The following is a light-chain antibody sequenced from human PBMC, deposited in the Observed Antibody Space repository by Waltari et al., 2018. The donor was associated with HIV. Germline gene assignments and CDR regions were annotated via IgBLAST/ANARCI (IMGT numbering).Light chain of an antibody. CDR1: SSHIGSNY. CDR2: TNN. Sequence: QSVLTQPPSESGTPGQRVTIPCSGSSSHIGSNYVYWYQQLPVAAPKLLIYTNNQRPSGVPDRCSGSKSGTSASLAITGLRSEDEADYYCATWDDSLSGYVFGTGTKVTVL. V-gene: IGLV1-47*01. CDR3: ATWDDSLSGYV. J-gene: IGLJ1*01.